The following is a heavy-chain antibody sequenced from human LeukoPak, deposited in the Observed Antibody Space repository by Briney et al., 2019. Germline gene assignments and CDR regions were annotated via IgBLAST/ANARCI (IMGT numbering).Heavy chain of an antibody. CDR3: AREPKYSSGWRHFDY. CDR1: GDIVSSNTTA. CDR2: TYYRSKWYN. J-gene: IGHJ4*02. Sequence: SQTLSLTCAISGDIVSSNTTAWDWIRQSPSRGLEWLGRTYYRSKWYNDYAVSVKSRITITPATSKNQFSLQLNSVTLEDTAVYYCAREPKYSSGWRHFDYWGQGTLVTVSS. V-gene: IGHV6-1*01. D-gene: IGHD6-19*01.